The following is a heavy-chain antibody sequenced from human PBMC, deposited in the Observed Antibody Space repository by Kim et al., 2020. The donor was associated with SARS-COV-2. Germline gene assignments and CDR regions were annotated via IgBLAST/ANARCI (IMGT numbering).Heavy chain of an antibody. CDR2: IYYSGST. CDR1: GGSISSYY. V-gene: IGHV4-59*13. J-gene: IGHJ6*02. CDR3: ARDREILTEDYYYYGMDV. Sequence: SETLSLTCTVSGGSISSYYWSWIRQPPGKGLEWIGYIYYSGSTNYNPSLKSRVTISVDTSKNQFSLKLSSVTAADTAVYYCARDREILTEDYYYYGMDVWGQGTTVTVSS. D-gene: IGHD1-20*01.